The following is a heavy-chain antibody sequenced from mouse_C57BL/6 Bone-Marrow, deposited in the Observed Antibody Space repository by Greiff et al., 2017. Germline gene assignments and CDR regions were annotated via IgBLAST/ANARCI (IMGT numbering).Heavy chain of an antibody. CDR2: IYPGNSDT. D-gene: IGHD2-3*01. CDR3: TRNLGGYYVPWFAY. Sequence: EVQLQQSGTVLARPGASVKMSCKTSGYTFTSYWMHWVKQRPGQGLEWIGAIYPGNSDTSYNQKFKGKANLTAVTSASTAYMELSSLTNEDSAVYDGTRNLGGYYVPWFAYWGQGTLVTVSA. V-gene: IGHV1-5*01. CDR1: GYTFTSYW. J-gene: IGHJ3*01.